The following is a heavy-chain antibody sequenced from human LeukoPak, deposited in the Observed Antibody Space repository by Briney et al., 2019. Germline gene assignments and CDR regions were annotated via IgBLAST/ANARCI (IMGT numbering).Heavy chain of an antibody. Sequence: GASVKVSCKASGYYFTGSYVHWVRRAPGQGLEWMGAITPSSGATNYAQTFQGRVTMTRDTSTTTVYLKLDSLRSEDTAVYYCAKERGTAGKSFDYWGQGTLVTVSS. J-gene: IGHJ4*02. D-gene: IGHD6-13*01. CDR1: GYYFTGSY. V-gene: IGHV1-46*01. CDR2: ITPSSGAT. CDR3: AKERGTAGKSFDY.